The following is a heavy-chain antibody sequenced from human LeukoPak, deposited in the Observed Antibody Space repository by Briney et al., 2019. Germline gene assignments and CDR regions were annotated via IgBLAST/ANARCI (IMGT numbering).Heavy chain of an antibody. CDR1: GASISGSY. D-gene: IGHD3-16*01. J-gene: IGHJ4*02. CDR3: ARYMRDSGTYDFDS. CDR2: VYYTGST. V-gene: IGHV4-59*13. Sequence: SETLSLTCSVSGASISGSYWSWIRHPPGKRLEWIGYVYYTGSTNYNPSLRSRDTITVDTSNNQFSLNLRSVTAADTAVYYCARYMRDSGTYDFDSWGQGTLVTVSS.